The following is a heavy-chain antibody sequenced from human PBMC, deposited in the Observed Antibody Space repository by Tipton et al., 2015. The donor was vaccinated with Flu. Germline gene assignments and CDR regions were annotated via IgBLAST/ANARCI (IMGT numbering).Heavy chain of an antibody. CDR1: GGSISGYY. J-gene: IGHJ4*02. V-gene: IGHV4-4*07. CDR2: ISTSGST. CDR3: ATTPPGTNGYHRD. D-gene: IGHD2-8*01. Sequence: TLSLTCTVSGGSISGYYWSWIRQPAGKGLEWVGRISTSGSTKYSPSLKGRVTMSVDTSKNQFSLRLSSVTAADTAVYYCATTPPGTNGYHRDWGQGTLVTVSS.